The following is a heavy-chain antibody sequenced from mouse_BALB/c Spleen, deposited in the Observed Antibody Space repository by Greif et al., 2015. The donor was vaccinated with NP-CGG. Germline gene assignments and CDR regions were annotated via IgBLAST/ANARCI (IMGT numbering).Heavy chain of an antibody. CDR1: GFTFSSYG. D-gene: IGHD1-2*01. CDR2: ISSGGSYT. V-gene: IGHV5-6*01. Sequence: EVKLVESGGDLVKPGGSLKLSCAASGFTFSSYGMSWVRQTPDKRLEWVATISSGGSYTYYPDSVKGRFTISRDNAKNTLYLQMSSLKSEDTAMYYCARQNFHYYGYWFAYWGQGTLVTVSA. CDR3: ARQNFHYYGYWFAY. J-gene: IGHJ3*01.